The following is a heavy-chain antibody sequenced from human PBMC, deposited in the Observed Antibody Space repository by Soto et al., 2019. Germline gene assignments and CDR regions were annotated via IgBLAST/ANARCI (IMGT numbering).Heavy chain of an antibody. J-gene: IGHJ6*02. CDR3: ARIIAAANSPQQDYYYYYGMDV. D-gene: IGHD6-13*01. CDR1: GGTFSSYA. V-gene: IGHV1-69*12. CDR2: IIPIFGTA. Sequence: QVQLVQSGAEVKKPGSSVKVSCKASGGTFSSYAISWVRQAPGQGLEWMGGIIPIFGTANYAQKFQGRVTITADESTSTAYMELSSLRSEDTAVYYCARIIAAANSPQQDYYYYYGMDVWGQGTTVTVSS.